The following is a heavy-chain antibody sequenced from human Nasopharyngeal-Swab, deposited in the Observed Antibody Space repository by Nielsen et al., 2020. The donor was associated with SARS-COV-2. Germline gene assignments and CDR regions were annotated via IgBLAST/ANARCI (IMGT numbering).Heavy chain of an antibody. V-gene: IGHV3-11*06. CDR2: ISGKSTYT. CDR3: ARETRDY. J-gene: IGHJ4*02. Sequence: RQAPGKGLEWISYISGKSTYTSYADSVKGRFTISGDNVKKSLYLQMNSLRAEDTAVYYCARETRDYWGQGILVTVSS. D-gene: IGHD1-14*01.